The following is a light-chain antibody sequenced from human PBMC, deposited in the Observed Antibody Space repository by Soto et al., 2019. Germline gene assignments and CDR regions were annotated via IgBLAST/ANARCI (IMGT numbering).Light chain of an antibody. CDR1: SSDVDDYRY. V-gene: IGLV2-11*01. J-gene: IGLJ1*01. CDR3: CSYVTTPEI. Sequence: QSVLAQPRSVSGSPVQLLTISCTGTSSDVDDYRYVSWYQQYPGKAPKLVIYDGTKRPSGVPDRFSGSNSGNTASLTISGLQAEDEADYYCCSYVTTPEIFGTGTKVTVL. CDR2: DGT.